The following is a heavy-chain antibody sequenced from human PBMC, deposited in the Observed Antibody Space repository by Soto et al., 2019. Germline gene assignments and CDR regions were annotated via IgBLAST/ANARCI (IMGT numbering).Heavy chain of an antibody. V-gene: IGHV1-2*04. Sequence: QVQLVQSGAEVKKPGASVKVSCKASGYTFTGYYMHWVRQAPGQGLEWMGWINPNSGGTNYAQKFQGWLTRTRDTSISPAYMELGRLISDDTAVYYCARAGVGAFPGDAFDIWGQGTMVTVSS. J-gene: IGHJ3*02. D-gene: IGHD1-26*01. CDR3: ARAGVGAFPGDAFDI. CDR2: INPNSGGT. CDR1: GYTFTGYY.